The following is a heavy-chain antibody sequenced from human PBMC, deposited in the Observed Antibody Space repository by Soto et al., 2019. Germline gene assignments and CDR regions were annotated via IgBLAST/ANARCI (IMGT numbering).Heavy chain of an antibody. D-gene: IGHD2-15*01. CDR3: ESDQGYWSGGSCYSY. CDR2: IIHIFGTA. CDR1: GGTFSSYA. V-gene: IGHV1-69*14. J-gene: IGHJ4*02. Sequence: QVQLVQSAAEVKKPGSSVTVSCKAYGGTFSSYAISWVRQAPGQGLEWMGGIIHIFGTANYEQKFQGRVTRTADKSTNRDYMEVSRLTSEDTAVYYCESDQGYWSGGSCYSYWGQGTLVNVSS.